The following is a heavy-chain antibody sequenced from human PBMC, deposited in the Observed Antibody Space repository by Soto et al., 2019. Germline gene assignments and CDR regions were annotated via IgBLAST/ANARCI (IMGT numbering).Heavy chain of an antibody. D-gene: IGHD6-19*01. CDR3: AKSFFGYSSGWYLVYFDL. CDR1: GFTFSSYG. CDR2: ISYDGSNK. Sequence: QVQLVESGGGVVQPGRSLRLSCAASGFTFSSYGMHWVRQAPGKGLEWVAVISYDGSNKYYADSAKGRFTISRDNSKNTLYLQMNSLRAEDTAVYYCAKSFFGYSSGWYLVYFDLWGRGTLVTVSS. V-gene: IGHV3-30*18. J-gene: IGHJ2*01.